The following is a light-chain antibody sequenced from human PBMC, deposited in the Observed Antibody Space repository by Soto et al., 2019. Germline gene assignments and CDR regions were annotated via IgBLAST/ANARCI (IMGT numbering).Light chain of an antibody. CDR1: QSVGNN. V-gene: IGKV3-15*01. J-gene: IGKJ1*01. Sequence: EIVMTQSPATVSVSPGERTTLSCRASQSVGNNFAWYQQKPGQAPRLLIYGAYTRATGIPARFSGSGSGTDFTLTISSLQSEDFAVYYCQHYNYWPPKTFGQGTKVEMK. CDR3: QHYNYWPPKT. CDR2: GAY.